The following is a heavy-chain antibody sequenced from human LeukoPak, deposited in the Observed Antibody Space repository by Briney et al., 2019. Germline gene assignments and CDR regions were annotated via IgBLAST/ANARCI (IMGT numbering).Heavy chain of an antibody. Sequence: PGGSLRLSCAASGFTFTTYAMTWVRQAPGKGLEYVSGISGSGGDTYYADSVKGRFTISRDNSKNTLSLQMDSLRVEDTAVYYCAKVATLGSSWYGFNYWGQGTLVTVSS. CDR3: AKVATLGSSWYGFNY. J-gene: IGHJ4*02. V-gene: IGHV3-23*01. CDR2: ISGSGGDT. CDR1: GFTFTTYA. D-gene: IGHD6-13*01.